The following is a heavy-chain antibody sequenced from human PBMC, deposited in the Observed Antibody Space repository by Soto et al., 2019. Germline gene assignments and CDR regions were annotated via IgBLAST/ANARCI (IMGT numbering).Heavy chain of an antibody. D-gene: IGHD3-9*01. J-gene: IGHJ5*02. CDR1: GFTFDDHA. Sequence: VQLVESGGGLVRPGGSLRLSCAASGFTFDDHAMHWVRQAPGKGLEWISAITWNSVALDYADSVKGRFTISRDNAKNSLYLQMDNFRPEDTALYYCAKERVRDFDAWGQGTLVTVS. CDR2: ITWNSVAL. CDR3: AKERVRDFDA. V-gene: IGHV3-9*01.